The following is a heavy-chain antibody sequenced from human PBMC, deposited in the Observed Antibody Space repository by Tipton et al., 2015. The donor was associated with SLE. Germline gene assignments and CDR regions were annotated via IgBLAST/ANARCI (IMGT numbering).Heavy chain of an antibody. CDR3: ARDRAPAGTARRSDAFDI. V-gene: IGHV1-46*01. CDR1: GYTFTSYD. Sequence: QVQLVQSGAEVKKPGASVKVSCKASGYTFTSYDINWVRQAPGQGLEWMGIINPSGGSTSYAQKFQGRVTMTRDTSTSTVYMELSSLRSEDTAVYYCARDRAPAGTARRSDAFDIWGQGTMVTVSS. CDR2: INPSGGST. J-gene: IGHJ3*02. D-gene: IGHD1-7*01.